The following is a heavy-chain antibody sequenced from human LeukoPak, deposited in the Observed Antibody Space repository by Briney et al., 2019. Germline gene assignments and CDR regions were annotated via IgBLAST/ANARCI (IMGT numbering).Heavy chain of an antibody. D-gene: IGHD5-24*01. J-gene: IGHJ4*02. V-gene: IGHV4-34*01. Sequence: SETLSLTCAVYGESFSSYYWSWIRQPPGKGLEWIGEINHSGNTNYNPSLKSRVTISVDTSKNQFSLKLSSVTAADTAVYYCARVDGDGYNIPDYWGQGTLVTLSS. CDR2: INHSGNT. CDR1: GESFSSYY. CDR3: ARVDGDGYNIPDY.